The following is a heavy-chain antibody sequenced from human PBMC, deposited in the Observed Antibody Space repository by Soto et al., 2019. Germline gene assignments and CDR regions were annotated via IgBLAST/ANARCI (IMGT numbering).Heavy chain of an antibody. CDR1: GGSINTYY. Sequence: PXETLSLTCSVSGGSINTYYWSWIRQPPGKGLEWIGYIYSSGSTNYKLSLKSRVVFSVDTSKNQFSLKLSSVTAADTAVYYCARGSGNPFDYWGQGTLVTVSS. D-gene: IGHD2-15*01. CDR3: ARGSGNPFDY. J-gene: IGHJ4*02. V-gene: IGHV4-59*01. CDR2: IYSSGST.